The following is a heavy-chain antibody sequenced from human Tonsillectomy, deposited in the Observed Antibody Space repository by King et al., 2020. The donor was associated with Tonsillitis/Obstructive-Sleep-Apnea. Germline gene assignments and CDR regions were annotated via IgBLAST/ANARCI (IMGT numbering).Heavy chain of an antibody. CDR3: ARGDIVVVVAARDYYYYMDV. V-gene: IGHV4-34*01. CDR1: GGSFSGSY. J-gene: IGHJ6*03. CDR2: INHSGST. Sequence: VQLQQWGAGLLKPSETLSLTCAVYGGSFSGSYWSWIRQPPGKGLEWIGEINHSGSTNYNPSLKSRVTISVDTSKNQFSLKLSSVTAADTALYYCARGDIVVVVAARDYYYYMDVWGKGTTVTVSS. D-gene: IGHD2-15*01.